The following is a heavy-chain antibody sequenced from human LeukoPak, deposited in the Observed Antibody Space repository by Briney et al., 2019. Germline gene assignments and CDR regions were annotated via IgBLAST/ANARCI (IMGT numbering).Heavy chain of an antibody. CDR3: AKGVVAVAGLFDY. CDR2: FSDNGGST. CDR1: GFTLSSYA. J-gene: IGHJ4*02. D-gene: IGHD6-19*01. Sequence: GGSLRLSCAASGFTLSSYAMSWVRQAPGKGLEWVSTFSDNGGSTYYADSVKGRFTISRENSKNTLYLQINSLRAEDTAVYYCAKGVVAVAGLFDYWGQGTLVTVSS. V-gene: IGHV3-23*01.